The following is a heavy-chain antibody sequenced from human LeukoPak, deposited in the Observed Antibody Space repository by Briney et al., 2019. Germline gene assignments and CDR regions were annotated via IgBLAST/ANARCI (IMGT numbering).Heavy chain of an antibody. D-gene: IGHD4-17*01. J-gene: IGHJ6*03. CDR1: GYTSTSYG. V-gene: IGHV1-18*01. CDR3: AREWDYGDFFGLDYYYYMDV. CDR2: ISGYNGNT. Sequence: ASVKVSCKASGYTSTSYGISWVRQAPGQGLEWMGWISGYNGNTNYAQKLRGRVTMTTDTSTSTAYLELRSLRSDDTAVYYCAREWDYGDFFGLDYYYYMDVWGKGTTVTVS.